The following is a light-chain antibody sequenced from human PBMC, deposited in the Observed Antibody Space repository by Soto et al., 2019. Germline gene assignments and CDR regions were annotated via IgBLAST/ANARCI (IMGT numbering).Light chain of an antibody. CDR3: GTWDSTLSAVL. CDR1: SSNIGNNR. CDR2: DDN. Sequence: QSVLTRSPSVSAAPGQKVTISCSGSSSNIGNNRVAWYQQLPGTAPKLLIYDDNQRPSGIPDRFSGSKSGTSATLGIAGLQTGDEADYYCGTWDSTLSAVLFGGGTKVTVL. V-gene: IGLV1-51*01. J-gene: IGLJ2*01.